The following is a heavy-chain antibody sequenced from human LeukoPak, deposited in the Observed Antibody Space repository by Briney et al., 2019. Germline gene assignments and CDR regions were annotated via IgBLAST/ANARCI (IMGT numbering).Heavy chain of an antibody. V-gene: IGHV3-30-3*01. Sequence: GGSLRLSCAASGFTFSSYAMHWVRQAPGKGLEWVAVISYDGSNKYYADSVKGRFTISRDNSKNTLYLQMNSLRPDDTAVYYCARDRYYAMDVWGQGTTVTVSS. CDR1: GFTFSSYA. J-gene: IGHJ6*02. CDR2: ISYDGSNK. CDR3: ARDRYYAMDV.